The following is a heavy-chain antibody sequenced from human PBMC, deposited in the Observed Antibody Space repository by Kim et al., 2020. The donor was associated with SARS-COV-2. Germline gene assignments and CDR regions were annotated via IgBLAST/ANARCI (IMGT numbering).Heavy chain of an antibody. CDR2: ISAYNGNT. CDR1: GYTFTSYG. D-gene: IGHD2-21*02. CDR3: ARQVCGGDCYSWEYYYGMDV. Sequence: ASVKVSFKASGYTFTSYGISWVRQAPGQGLEWMGWISAYNGNTNYAQKLQGRVTMTTDTSTSTAYMELRSLRSDDTAVYYCARQVCGGDCYSWEYYYGMDVWGQGTTVTVSS. V-gene: IGHV1-18*04. J-gene: IGHJ6*02.